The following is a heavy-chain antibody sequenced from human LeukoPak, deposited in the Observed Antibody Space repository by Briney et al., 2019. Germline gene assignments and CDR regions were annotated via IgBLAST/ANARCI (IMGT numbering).Heavy chain of an antibody. Sequence: PSETLSLTCTVSGGSISSSSYYWGWIRQPPGKGLEWIGSIYYSGSTYYNPSLKSRVTISVDTSKNQFSLKLSSVTAADTAVYYCARNSRRGDEDYYYYYMDVWGKGTTVTVSS. V-gene: IGHV4-39*07. CDR1: GGSISSSSYY. D-gene: IGHD3-16*01. CDR2: IYYSGST. J-gene: IGHJ6*03. CDR3: ARNSRRGDEDYYYYYMDV.